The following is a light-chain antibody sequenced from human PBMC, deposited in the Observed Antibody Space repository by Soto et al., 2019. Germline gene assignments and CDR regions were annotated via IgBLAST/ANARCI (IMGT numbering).Light chain of an antibody. J-gene: IGLJ1*01. Sequence: QSVLTQPASVSGSPGQSITISCTGTNSDVGTHNLVSWYQQHPGKAPKLIIYEGTKRPSGVSNRFSDSKSGNTASPTISGLQAEDEADYYCCSYALLFGTGTKVTVL. CDR1: NSDVGTHNL. CDR3: CSYALL. CDR2: EGT. V-gene: IGLV2-23*01.